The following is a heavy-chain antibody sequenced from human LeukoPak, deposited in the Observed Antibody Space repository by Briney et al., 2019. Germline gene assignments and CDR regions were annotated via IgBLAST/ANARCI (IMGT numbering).Heavy chain of an antibody. V-gene: IGHV3-74*01. CDR2: INSDGSST. D-gene: IGHD6-19*01. Sequence: GGSLRLSCAASGFTFNFYWMHCVRQAPGKGLVWVSRINSDGSSTSYADSVKGRFTISRDNAKNTLYLQMNSLRAEDTAVYYCARVKQWPVSFDYWGQGTLVTVSS. J-gene: IGHJ4*02. CDR3: ARVKQWPVSFDY. CDR1: GFTFNFYW.